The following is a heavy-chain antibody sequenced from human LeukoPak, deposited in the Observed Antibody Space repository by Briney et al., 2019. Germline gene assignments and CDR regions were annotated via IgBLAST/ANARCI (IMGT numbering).Heavy chain of an antibody. CDR3: ARGRSRLVAAGGTNRGCLDY. V-gene: IGHV4-34*01. CDR2: INHIGST. Sequence: PSETLSLSCAVSGGSFSGYYCSWIRQPPGKGLEWIWEINHIGSTNYNPSPTSVVTLSVYTRKNQFSLKLSSVTAAGTPVYYCARGRSRLVAAGGTNRGCLDYWGQGTLVTVS. D-gene: IGHD6-13*01. J-gene: IGHJ4*02. CDR1: GGSFSGYY.